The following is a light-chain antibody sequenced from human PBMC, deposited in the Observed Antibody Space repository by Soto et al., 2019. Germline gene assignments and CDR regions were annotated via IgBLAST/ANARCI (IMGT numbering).Light chain of an antibody. Sequence: DIQMTQSPSSLSASIGDRVTITCRASQDISDYLAWYQQKAGKVPSLLIYAASTLQSGVPSRFSGSGSGTEFTLTISSLQSEDVASYYGQRYGGTPYTFGPGTKVDIK. CDR1: QDISDY. J-gene: IGKJ3*01. CDR3: QRYGGTPYT. CDR2: AAS. V-gene: IGKV1-27*01.